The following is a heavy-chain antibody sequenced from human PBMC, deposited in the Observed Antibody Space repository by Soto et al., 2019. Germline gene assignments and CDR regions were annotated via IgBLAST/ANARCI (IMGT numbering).Heavy chain of an antibody. CDR3: VRPDSTGYYSH. J-gene: IGHJ4*02. CDR1: GCSFTDYW. Sequence: PGESLKSSCTCSGCSFTDYWIGWVRQMPGKGLEWMGIINPADSDTRYSPSFQGQVTVSADKSISTAYLQRGSLTASDTAIYYCVRPDSTGYYSHWGQGTPVTVSS. CDR2: INPADSDT. V-gene: IGHV5-51*01. D-gene: IGHD3-22*01.